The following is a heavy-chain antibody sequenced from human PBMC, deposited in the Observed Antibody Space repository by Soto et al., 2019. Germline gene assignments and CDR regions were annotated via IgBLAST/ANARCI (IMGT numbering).Heavy chain of an antibody. CDR3: ARVVVDRVGPGYCTNGVCYTGLGYYYYGMDV. V-gene: IGHV4-61*01. J-gene: IGHJ6*02. CDR2: IYYSGST. CDR1: GGSVSSGSYY. Sequence: PSETLSLTCTVSGGSVSSGSYYWSWIRQPPGKGLEWIGYIYYSGSTNYNPSLKSRVTISVDTSKNQFSLKLSSVTAADTAVYYCARVVVDRVGPGYCTNGVCYTGLGYYYYGMDVWGQGTTVTVSS. D-gene: IGHD2-8*01.